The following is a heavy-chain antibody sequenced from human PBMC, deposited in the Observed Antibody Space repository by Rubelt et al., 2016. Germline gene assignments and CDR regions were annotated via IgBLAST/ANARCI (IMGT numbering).Heavy chain of an antibody. CDR1: GGSFSGYY. D-gene: IGHD3-22*01. Sequence: QVQLQQWGAGLLKPSETLSLTCAVYGGSFSGYYWSWIRQPPGKGLEWIGEINHSGSTNYNPSLKSRVPISVDTSKNQFSLKLGSVTAADTAVYYCARQGDSSGYPADYWGQGTLVTVSS. J-gene: IGHJ4*02. V-gene: IGHV4-34*01. CDR2: INHSGST. CDR3: ARQGDSSGYPADY.